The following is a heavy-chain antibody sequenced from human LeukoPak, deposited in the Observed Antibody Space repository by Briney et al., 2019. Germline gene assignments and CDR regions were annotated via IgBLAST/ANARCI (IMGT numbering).Heavy chain of an antibody. V-gene: IGHV3-30*02. CDR1: GFTFSSYA. J-gene: IGHJ6*03. CDR2: IRYDGSNK. CDR3: AKWSKEVFFTRDHYMDV. Sequence: GGSLTLYCAASGFTFSSYAMHWLRQAPGKGLEWGTFIRYDGSNKYYADSVKGPFTISRDKSKITLYMQMNSQRAEYTAVCDCAKWSKEVFFTRDHYMDVWGKGTTVTISS. D-gene: IGHD3-3*01.